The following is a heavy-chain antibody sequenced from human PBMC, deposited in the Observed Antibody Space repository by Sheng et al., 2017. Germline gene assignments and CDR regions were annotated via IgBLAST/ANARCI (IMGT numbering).Heavy chain of an antibody. V-gene: IGHV3-30*18. CDR3: AKGYMAS. J-gene: IGHJ5*02. D-gene: IGHD1-20*01. CDR1: GFNFSSYG. CDR2: ISYDGNNK. Sequence: QVQLVESGGGVVQPGRSLRLSCAASGFNFSSYGMHWVRQAPGKGLEWVAVISYDGNNKYYTDSVKGRFTISRDNSKNKLHLQMNSLRVEDTAVYYCAKGYMASWGQGMLVTVS.